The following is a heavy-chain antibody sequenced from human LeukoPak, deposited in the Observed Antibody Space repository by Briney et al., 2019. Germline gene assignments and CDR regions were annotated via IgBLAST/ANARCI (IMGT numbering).Heavy chain of an antibody. CDR1: GFPFSNYD. D-gene: IGHD3-16*01. Sequence: GGSLRLSCAASGFPFSNYDMHWVRQATGKGLEWVSGIHTTGDTYYPGSVKGRFTISRENAKNSFYLQMNSLRAGDTAVYYCARGLRGGFDPWGQGTLVTVPS. J-gene: IGHJ5*02. CDR2: IHTTGDT. V-gene: IGHV3-13*01. CDR3: ARGLRGGFDP.